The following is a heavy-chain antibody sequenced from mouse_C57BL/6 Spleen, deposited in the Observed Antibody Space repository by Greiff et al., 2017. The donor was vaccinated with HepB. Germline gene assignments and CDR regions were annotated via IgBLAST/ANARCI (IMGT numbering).Heavy chain of an antibody. CDR2: IYPSDSET. V-gene: IGHV1-61*01. CDR3: ARAERYGNDMDY. D-gene: IGHD1-1*01. Sequence: VQLQQPGAELVKPGSSVKLSRKASGYTFTSYWMDWVKQRPGQGLEWIGNIYPSDSETHYNQKFKDKATLTVDKSSSTAYMQLNSLTSEDSAVYYCARAERYGNDMDYWGQGTSVTVSS. CDR1: GYTFTSYW. J-gene: IGHJ4*01.